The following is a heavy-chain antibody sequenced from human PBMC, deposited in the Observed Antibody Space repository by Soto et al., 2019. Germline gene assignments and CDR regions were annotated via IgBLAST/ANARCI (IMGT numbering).Heavy chain of an antibody. Sequence: QVQLVQSGAEVTKPGSSVKVSCKASGGTFSSYTISWVRQAPGQGLEWMGRIIPILGIANYAQKFQGRVTITADKSTSAAYMELSSLRSEDTAVYYCARDLTEQQRVPPSDVWGQGTTVTVSS. D-gene: IGHD6-13*01. CDR2: IIPILGIA. CDR3: ARDLTEQQRVPPSDV. CDR1: GGTFSSYT. J-gene: IGHJ6*02. V-gene: IGHV1-69*08.